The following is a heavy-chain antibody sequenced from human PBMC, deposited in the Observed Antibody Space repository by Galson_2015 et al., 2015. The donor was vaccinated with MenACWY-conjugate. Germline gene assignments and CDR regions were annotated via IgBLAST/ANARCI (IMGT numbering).Heavy chain of an antibody. CDR2: ISGSGGST. CDR3: AKARLYCSGGSCSPRYYYYGMDV. V-gene: IGHV3-23*01. Sequence: SLRLSCAASGFTFSSYAMSWVRQAPGKGLEWVSAISGSGGSTHYADSVKGRFTISRDNSKNTLYLQMNSLRAEDTAVYYCAKARLYCSGGSCSPRYYYYGMDVWGQGTTVTVSS. CDR1: GFTFSSYA. J-gene: IGHJ6*02. D-gene: IGHD2-15*01.